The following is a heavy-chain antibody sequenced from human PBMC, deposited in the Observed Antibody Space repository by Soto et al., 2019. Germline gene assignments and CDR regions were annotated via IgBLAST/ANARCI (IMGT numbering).Heavy chain of an antibody. CDR3: ARLGVNSGYDL. D-gene: IGHD5-12*01. J-gene: IGHJ1*01. Sequence: QVQLVQSGAEVKKPGSSVKVSCKASGGTFSSYTITWVRQAPGQGLEWMGRIIPSLGRANYAQKFQGRVTITADKSTSTAYMELSSLRSEDKAVYYCARLGVNSGYDLWGQGTLVTVSS. CDR2: IIPSLGRA. CDR1: GGTFSSYT. V-gene: IGHV1-69*02.